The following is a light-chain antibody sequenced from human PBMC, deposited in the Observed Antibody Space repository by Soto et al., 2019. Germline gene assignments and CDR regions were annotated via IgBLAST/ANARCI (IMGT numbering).Light chain of an antibody. Sequence: QSALTQPASVSGSPGQSITISCTGTNNDIGGYNYVSWYQQHAGRAPKLVINDVSSRPSGISDRFSGSKSGNTASLTISGLQAEDEANYYCSSYTINSTILFGGGTKVTVL. CDR3: SSYTINSTIL. V-gene: IGLV2-14*03. J-gene: IGLJ2*01. CDR2: DVS. CDR1: NNDIGGYNY.